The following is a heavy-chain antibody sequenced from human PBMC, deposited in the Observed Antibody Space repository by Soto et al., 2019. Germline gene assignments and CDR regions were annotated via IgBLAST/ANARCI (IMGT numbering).Heavy chain of an antibody. D-gene: IGHD2-2*01. J-gene: IGHJ6*03. CDR3: ARGPIVVVPAAITDYYYYYMDV. CDR2: INPNSGGT. Sequence: ASVKVSCKASGYTFTGYYMHWVRQAPGQGLEWMGWINPNSGGTNYAQKFQGWVTMTRDTSISTAYMELSRLRSDDTAVYYCARGPIVVVPAAITDYYYYYMDVWGKGTTVTVSS. V-gene: IGHV1-2*04. CDR1: GYTFTGYY.